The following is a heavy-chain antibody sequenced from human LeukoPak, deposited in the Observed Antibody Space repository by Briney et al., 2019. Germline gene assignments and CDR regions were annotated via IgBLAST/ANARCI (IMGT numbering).Heavy chain of an antibody. D-gene: IGHD6-13*01. J-gene: IGHJ4*02. CDR3: SRQQLVFEY. V-gene: IGHV3-74*01. CDR1: GFTFSSYW. CDR2: INGDGRNI. Sequence: PGGSLRLSCVASGFTFSSYWMHWVRQDPRKGLVWVSRINGDGRNINYADSVRGRFTISRDNAKNTLYLQMNTLRVEDTAVYYCSRQQLVFEYWGQGTLVTVSS.